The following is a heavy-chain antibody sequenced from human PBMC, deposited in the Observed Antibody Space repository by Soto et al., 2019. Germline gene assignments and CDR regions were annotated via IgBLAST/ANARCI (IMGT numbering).Heavy chain of an antibody. J-gene: IGHJ4*02. CDR1: GFTFSSYW. D-gene: IGHD3-22*01. V-gene: IGHV3-30-3*01. CDR2: ISYDGSDK. CDR3: ARDYYKYYDSSGYYRSPAY. Sequence: PGGSLRLSCAASGFTFSSYWMSWVRQAPGKGLEWVALISYDGSDKDYADSVKGRFTISRDNSRNTLFLQMNSLRAEDTAVYYCARDYYKYYDSSGYYRSPAYWGQGTLVTSPQ.